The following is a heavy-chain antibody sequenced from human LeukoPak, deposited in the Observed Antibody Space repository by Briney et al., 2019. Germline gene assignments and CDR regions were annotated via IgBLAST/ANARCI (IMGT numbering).Heavy chain of an antibody. CDR1: GFTFSSDA. D-gene: IGHD1-26*01. J-gene: IGHJ3*01. V-gene: IGHV3-23*01. CDR3: AKDRPSGSYPYDAFDV. Sequence: PWGSLRLSCAASGFTFSSDAMSWVRQAPGQGLERVSLSSGSGGSSYYADSVMGRFTISRDNSKNTLYLQMNSLRAEDTAVYYCAKDRPSGSYPYDAFDVWGQGTVVTVYS. CDR2: SSGSGGSS.